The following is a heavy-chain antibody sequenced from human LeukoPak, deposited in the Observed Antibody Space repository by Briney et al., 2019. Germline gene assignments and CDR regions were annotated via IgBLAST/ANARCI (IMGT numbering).Heavy chain of an antibody. CDR2: IYYSGST. J-gene: IGHJ4*02. V-gene: IGHV4-31*03. CDR1: GGSISSGGYY. Sequence: SETLSLTCTVSGGSISSGGYYWSWIRQHPGKGLEWIGYIYYSGSTYYNPSLKSRVTISVDTSKNQFSLRLSSVTAADTAVYYCARTSVDTAMVTDYWGQGTLVTVSS. CDR3: ARTSVDTAMVTDY. D-gene: IGHD5-18*01.